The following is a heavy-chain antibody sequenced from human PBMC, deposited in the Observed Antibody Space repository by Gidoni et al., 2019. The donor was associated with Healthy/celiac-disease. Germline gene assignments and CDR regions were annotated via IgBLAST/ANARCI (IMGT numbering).Heavy chain of an antibody. J-gene: IGHJ6*03. V-gene: IGHV4-59*01. CDR3: ARTSYYYYYMDV. CDR2: IYYSGST. Sequence: QVQLQESGPGLVKPSETLSLTCTVSGGSISSYYWSWIRQPPGKGLEWIGYIYYSGSTNYNPSLKRRVTISVDTSKNQFSLKLSSVTAADTAVYYFARTSYYYYYMDVWGKGTTVTVSS. CDR1: GGSISSYY.